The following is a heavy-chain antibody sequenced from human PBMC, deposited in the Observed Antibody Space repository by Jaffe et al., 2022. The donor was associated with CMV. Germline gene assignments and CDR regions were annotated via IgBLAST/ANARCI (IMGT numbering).Heavy chain of an antibody. CDR2: IYYSGST. D-gene: IGHD3-22*01. Sequence: QVQLQESGPGLVKPSETLSLTCTVSGGSISSYYWSWIRQPPGKGLEWIGYIYYSGSTNYNPSLKSRVTISVDTSKNQFSLKLSSVTAADTAVYYCARGVWTEYYYDSSGYYYYAFDIWGQGTMVTVSS. CDR1: GGSISSYY. CDR3: ARGVWTEYYYDSSGYYYYAFDI. J-gene: IGHJ3*02. V-gene: IGHV4-59*01.